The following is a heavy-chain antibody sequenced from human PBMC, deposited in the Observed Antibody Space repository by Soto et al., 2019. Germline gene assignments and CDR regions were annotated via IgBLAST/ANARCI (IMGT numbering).Heavy chain of an antibody. Sequence: ASMEVSCKASGYTFTSYYMHCVRQAPGQGLEWMGIINPSGGSTSYAQKFQGRVTMTRDTSTSTVYMELSSLRSEDTAVYYCARSAAAGTNWFDPWGQGTLVTLSS. CDR1: GYTFTSYY. J-gene: IGHJ5*02. D-gene: IGHD6-13*01. V-gene: IGHV1-46*01. CDR2: INPSGGST. CDR3: ARSAAAGTNWFDP.